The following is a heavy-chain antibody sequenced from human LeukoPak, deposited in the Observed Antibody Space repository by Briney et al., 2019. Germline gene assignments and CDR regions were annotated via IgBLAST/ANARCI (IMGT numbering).Heavy chain of an antibody. V-gene: IGHV1-2*02. J-gene: IGHJ4*02. Sequence: GASVKVSCKASAYTFTGYYMHWVRQAPGQGLEWMGWINPDSGGTNYAQRFQGRVTMTRDTSISTAYMELSGLTSDDTAVYYCARDGYSYDNWGQGTLVTVSS. CDR2: INPDSGGT. D-gene: IGHD5-18*01. CDR1: AYTFTGYY. CDR3: ARDGYSYDN.